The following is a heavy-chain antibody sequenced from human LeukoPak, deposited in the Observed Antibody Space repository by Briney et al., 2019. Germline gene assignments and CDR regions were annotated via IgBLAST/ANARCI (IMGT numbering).Heavy chain of an antibody. Sequence: AGSLTLSCAASGFTFSSYGMHWVRKAPGKGLEWVAFIRNDGSNKYYADSVKGRFTISRDNSKNTLYLQLNRLTAEDTAVYYGARGPAASSGSYYVGDYWGQGSLVTVSS. CDR3: ARGPAASSGSYYVGDY. D-gene: IGHD1-26*01. CDR2: IRNDGSNK. CDR1: GFTFSSYG. V-gene: IGHV3-30*02. J-gene: IGHJ4*02.